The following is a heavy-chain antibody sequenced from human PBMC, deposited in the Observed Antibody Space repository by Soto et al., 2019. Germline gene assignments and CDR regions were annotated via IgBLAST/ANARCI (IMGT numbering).Heavy chain of an antibody. J-gene: IGHJ5*02. CDR2: IYYSGST. D-gene: IGHD2-2*02. CDR1: GGSISSSSYY. V-gene: IGHV4-39*01. Sequence: PSKTLSLTCTVSGGSISSSSYYWGWIRQPPGKGLEWIGSIYYSGSTYYNPSLKSRVTISVDTSKNQFSLKLSSVTAADTAVYYCARRVYCSSTSCYMWVGPGGGGWFDPWGQGTLVTSPQ. CDR3: ARRVYCSSTSCYMWVGPGGGGWFDP.